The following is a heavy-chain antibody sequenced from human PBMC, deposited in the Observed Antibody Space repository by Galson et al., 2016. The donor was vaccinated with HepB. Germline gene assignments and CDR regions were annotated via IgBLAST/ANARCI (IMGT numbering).Heavy chain of an antibody. J-gene: IGHJ4*02. V-gene: IGHV4-34*01. CDR3: ARENYGSGTYYRLNADF. D-gene: IGHD3-10*01. Sequence: SETLSLTCAVYGGSFSEYYWTWIRQSPEKGLEWMGEINHSGSINYNPSLKSRVTMSVDTSKNQFSLNVTSVTAADTAVYYCARENYGSGTYYRLNADFWGQGTVVTVSS. CDR2: INHSGSI. CDR1: GGSFSEYY.